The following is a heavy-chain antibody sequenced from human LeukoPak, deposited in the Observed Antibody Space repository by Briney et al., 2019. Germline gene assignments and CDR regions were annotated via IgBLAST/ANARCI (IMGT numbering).Heavy chain of an antibody. CDR1: GYTFTGYY. V-gene: IGHV1-2*02. CDR2: INPNSGGT. J-gene: IGHJ4*02. D-gene: IGHD2-15*01. CDR3: ALDCSGGSCYFSH. Sequence: ASVKVSCXASGYTFTGYYMHWVRQAPGQGLVWMGWINPNSGGTNYAQKFQGRVTMTRDTSISTAYMELSRLRSDDTAVYYCALDCSGGSCYFSHWGQGTLVTVSS.